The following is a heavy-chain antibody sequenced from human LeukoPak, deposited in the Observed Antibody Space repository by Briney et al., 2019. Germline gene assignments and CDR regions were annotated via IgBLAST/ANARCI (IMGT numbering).Heavy chain of an antibody. CDR2: IYPGDSDT. Sequence: GESLKISCKGSGYSFTSYWIGWVRQMPGKGLEWMVIIYPGDSDTRYSPSFQGQVTISADKSISTAYLQWSSLKASDTAMYYCARQGTKYYDSSGSRGAFDIWGQGTMVTVSS. CDR1: GYSFTSYW. CDR3: ARQGTKYYDSSGSRGAFDI. V-gene: IGHV5-51*01. D-gene: IGHD3-22*01. J-gene: IGHJ3*02.